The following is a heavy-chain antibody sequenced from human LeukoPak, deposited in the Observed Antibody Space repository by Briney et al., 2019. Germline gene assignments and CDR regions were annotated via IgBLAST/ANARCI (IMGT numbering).Heavy chain of an antibody. CDR2: INHSGST. J-gene: IGHJ6*03. V-gene: IGHV4-34*01. CDR1: GGSFSGYY. Sequence: SETLSLTCAVYGGSFSGYYWSWIRQPPGKGLEWIGEINHSGSTNYNPSLKSRVTISVDTSKNQFSLKLSSVTAADTAVYYCARGGQQLLFCYYYYYMDVWGKGTMVTVSS. D-gene: IGHD2-2*01. CDR3: ARGGQQLLFCYYYYYMDV.